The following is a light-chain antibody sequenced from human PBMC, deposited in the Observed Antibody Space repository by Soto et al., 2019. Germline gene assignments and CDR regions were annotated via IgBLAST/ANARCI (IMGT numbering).Light chain of an antibody. CDR3: CSYTSSNTYV. CDR2: DVS. CDR1: SSDVGGNKF. J-gene: IGLJ1*01. V-gene: IGLV2-14*01. Sequence: SALTXPASVSGSPGQSITISCTGTSSDVGGNKFVSWYQHHPGRAPKVVISDVSHRPSGVSNRFSGSKSGSTASLTISGLQTEDEADYYCCSYTSSNTYVFGSGTKV.